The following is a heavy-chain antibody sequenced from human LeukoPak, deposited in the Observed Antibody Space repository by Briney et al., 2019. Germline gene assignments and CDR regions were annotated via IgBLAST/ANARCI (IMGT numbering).Heavy chain of an antibody. CDR3: ARWMGGYSYGFDY. D-gene: IGHD5-18*01. CDR1: GGSISSGDYY. Sequence: SQTLSPTCSVSGGSISSGDYYWSWIRQPPGKGLEWIGHIYYSGSTYYNPSLKSRVTISVDTSKNQFSLKLSSVTAADTAVYYCARWMGGYSYGFDYWGQGTLVTVSS. CDR2: IYYSGST. V-gene: IGHV4-30-4*01. J-gene: IGHJ4*02.